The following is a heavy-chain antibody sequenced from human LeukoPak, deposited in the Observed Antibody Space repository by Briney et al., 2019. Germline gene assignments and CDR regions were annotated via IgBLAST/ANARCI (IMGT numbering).Heavy chain of an antibody. V-gene: IGHV3-23*01. CDR3: AKQRGQWLVIDY. CDR1: GFTFSSYA. D-gene: IGHD6-19*01. Sequence: PGGSLRLSCAASGFTFSSYAMSWVRQAPGKGLEWVSAISGSGGSTYYADSVKGRFTISRDNSKNTLYLQMNRLRAEDTAVYYCAKQRGQWLVIDYWGQGTLVTVSS. J-gene: IGHJ4*02. CDR2: ISGSGGST.